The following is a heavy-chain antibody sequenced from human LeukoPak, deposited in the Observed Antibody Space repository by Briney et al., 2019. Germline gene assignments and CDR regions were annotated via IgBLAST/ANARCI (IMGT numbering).Heavy chain of an antibody. CDR2: ISGSGGST. CDR3: AKTRPRDLLHPYYFDY. V-gene: IGHV3-23*01. CDR1: GFTFSSYA. D-gene: IGHD6-6*01. Sequence: GGSLRLSCAASGFTFSSYAMSWVRQAPGKGLEWVSAISGSGGSTYYADSVKGRFTISRDNSKNTLYLQMNSLRAEDTAVYYCAKTRPRDLLHPYYFDYWGQGTLVTVSS. J-gene: IGHJ4*02.